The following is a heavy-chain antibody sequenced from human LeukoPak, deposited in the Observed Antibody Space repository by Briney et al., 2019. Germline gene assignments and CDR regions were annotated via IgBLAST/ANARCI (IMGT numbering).Heavy chain of an antibody. V-gene: IGHV3-7*01. CDR2: INQDGSEK. Sequence: GGSLRLSCAASGFTFSRYLMTWVRQAPGKGLEWVADINQDGSEKYYEDSVKGRFTISRDNAKNSLYLQLNSLRAEDTAVYYCARGGSGVFDYWGQGTLVTVSS. D-gene: IGHD6-19*01. CDR1: GFTFSRYL. J-gene: IGHJ4*02. CDR3: ARGGSGVFDY.